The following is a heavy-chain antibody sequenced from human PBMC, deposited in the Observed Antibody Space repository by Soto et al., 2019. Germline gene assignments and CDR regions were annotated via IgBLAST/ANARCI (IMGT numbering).Heavy chain of an antibody. CDR2: ISNDGSNK. Sequence: QVQLVESGGGVVQPGKSLRLSCAASGFTFSTYGMHWVRQTPGKGLEWVAVISNDGSNKYYTDSVKGRFTISRDNSKNTLYLQMNSLRAEDTAVYYCAKGLSGNFFDYWGQGTLVTVSS. V-gene: IGHV3-30*18. CDR3: AKGLSGNFFDY. D-gene: IGHD2-15*01. J-gene: IGHJ4*02. CDR1: GFTFSTYG.